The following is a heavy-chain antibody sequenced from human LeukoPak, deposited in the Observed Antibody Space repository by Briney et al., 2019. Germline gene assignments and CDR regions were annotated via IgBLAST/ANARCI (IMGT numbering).Heavy chain of an antibody. V-gene: IGHV1-2*02. J-gene: IGHJ4*02. D-gene: IGHD1-26*01. Sequence: ASVKVSCKASEYTFTTYYMHWVRQAPGQGLEWMGWMNPNSGGTKYAQKFQGRVTMTRDTSISTAYMDLSSLTSDDTAVYYCARGTDSGSFLLGYWGQGTLVTVSS. CDR1: EYTFTTYY. CDR2: MNPNSGGT. CDR3: ARGTDSGSFLLGY.